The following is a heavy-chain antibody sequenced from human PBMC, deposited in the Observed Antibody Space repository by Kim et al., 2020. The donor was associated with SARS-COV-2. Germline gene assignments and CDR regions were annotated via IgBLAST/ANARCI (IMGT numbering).Heavy chain of an antibody. CDR2: IYNIGST. J-gene: IGHJ3*02. CDR3: ARDGSSPFAFDI. Sequence: SETLSLTCTVSGGSISSGGYYWSWIRQHPGKGLEWIGYIYNIGSTYYNLSLKSRVTISVDTSKNQFSLKLSSVTAADTAVYYCARDGSSPFAFDIWGQGTMVTVSS. V-gene: IGHV4-31*03. CDR1: GGSISSGGYY.